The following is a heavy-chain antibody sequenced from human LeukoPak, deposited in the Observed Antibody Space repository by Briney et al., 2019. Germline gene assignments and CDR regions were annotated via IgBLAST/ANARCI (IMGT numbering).Heavy chain of an antibody. CDR1: GGSISSSSYY. Sequence: PSETLSLTCTVSGGSISSSSYYWGWIRQPPGKGLEWIGSIYYSGSTYYNPSLKSRVTISVDTSKNQFSLKLSSVTAADTAVYYCARDPRYMDVWGKGTTVTVSS. CDR2: IYYSGST. V-gene: IGHV4-39*07. CDR3: ARDPRYMDV. J-gene: IGHJ6*03.